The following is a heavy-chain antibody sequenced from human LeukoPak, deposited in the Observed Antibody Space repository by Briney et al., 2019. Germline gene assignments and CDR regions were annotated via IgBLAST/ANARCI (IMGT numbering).Heavy chain of an antibody. D-gene: IGHD5-12*01. CDR2: ISGYSGKT. V-gene: IGHV1-18*01. Sequence: ASVKVSCKASGYTFTRYGLSWVRQAPGQGLEWMGWISGYSGKTNYAQKPQDRVTMTTDTSTSTAYMELRSLRSDDTAVYYCARGYSGYAPHDYWGQGTLVTVSS. CDR1: GYTFTRYG. J-gene: IGHJ4*02. CDR3: ARGYSGYAPHDY.